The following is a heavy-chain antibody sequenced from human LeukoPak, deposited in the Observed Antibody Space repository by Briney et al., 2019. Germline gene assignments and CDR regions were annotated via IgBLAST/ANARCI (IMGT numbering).Heavy chain of an antibody. CDR1: GYTFTGYY. J-gene: IGHJ4*02. V-gene: IGHV1-2*02. Sequence: ASVKVSCKASGYTFTGYYMHWVRQAPGQGLEWMGWINPNSGGTNYAQKFQGRVTMTRDTSISTAYMELSRLRSDDTAVYYCARVTDNFPIVGANFDYWGQGTLVTVSS. D-gene: IGHD1-26*01. CDR3: ARVTDNFPIVGANFDY. CDR2: INPNSGGT.